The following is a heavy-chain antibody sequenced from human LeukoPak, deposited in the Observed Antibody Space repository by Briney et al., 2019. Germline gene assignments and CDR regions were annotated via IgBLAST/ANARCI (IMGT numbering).Heavy chain of an antibody. Sequence: GASVKVSCKASGYTFTSYGISWVRQAPGQGLEWMGWISPYNGNTNSAQKLQGRVTMTTDTSTSTAYMELRSPRSDDTAMYYCARHRDGGNSGANDDWGQGTLVTVSS. J-gene: IGHJ4*02. CDR2: ISPYNGNT. CDR3: ARHRDGGNSGANDD. CDR1: GYTFTSYG. V-gene: IGHV1-18*01. D-gene: IGHD4-23*01.